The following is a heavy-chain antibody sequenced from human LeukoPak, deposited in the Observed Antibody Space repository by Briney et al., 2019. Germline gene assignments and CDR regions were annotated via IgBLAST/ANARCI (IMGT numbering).Heavy chain of an antibody. Sequence: GGSLRLSCAASGFTFSSYWMSWVRQAPGKGLEWVAVISYDGSNKYYADSVKGRFTISRDNSKNTLYLQMNSLRAEDTAVYYCARADPSFDDWGQGTLVTVSS. CDR3: ARADPSFDD. J-gene: IGHJ4*02. CDR1: GFTFSSYW. CDR2: ISYDGSNK. V-gene: IGHV3-30*03.